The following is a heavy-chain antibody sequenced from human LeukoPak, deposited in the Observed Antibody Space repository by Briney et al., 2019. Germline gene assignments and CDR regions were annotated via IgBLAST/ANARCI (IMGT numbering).Heavy chain of an antibody. V-gene: IGHV3-7*03. Sequence: PGGSLRLSCAASGFTFSSYWMSWVRQAPGKGLEWVANIKQDGSEKYYVDSVKGRFTISRDNAKNSQYLQMNSLRAEDTAVYCCAKVKGESYYYDSSGRFQHWGQGTLVTVSS. CDR2: IKQDGSEK. J-gene: IGHJ1*01. CDR3: AKVKGESYYYDSSGRFQH. D-gene: IGHD3-22*01. CDR1: GFTFSSYW.